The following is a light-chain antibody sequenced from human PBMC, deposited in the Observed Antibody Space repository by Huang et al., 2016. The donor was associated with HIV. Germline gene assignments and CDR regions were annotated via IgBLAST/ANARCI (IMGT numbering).Light chain of an antibody. V-gene: IGKV2-28*01. CDR1: QSLKHSNGFHF. Sequence: DIVMTQSPLSLPVTPGEPASISCRSSQSLKHSNGFHFLDWYLQKPGQSPQILIYLASFRASGVPDRFSGSGSGTDFTLKVSKVKADDVGLYYCVQGLQTPITFGQGTRLG. CDR2: LAS. CDR3: VQGLQTPIT. J-gene: IGKJ5*01.